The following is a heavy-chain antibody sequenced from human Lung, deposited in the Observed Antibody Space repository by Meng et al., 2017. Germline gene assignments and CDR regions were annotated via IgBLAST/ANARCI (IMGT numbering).Heavy chain of an antibody. J-gene: IGHJ4*02. CDR3: ARNRTQGFFDI. Sequence: QLQMQESGPGWVKPSETLSPTCTVSGGSISSTTRYWGWIRQPPGKTLEWIGSIYYSGSTHYNPSLKRRVIVSIDTSKDQFSLKLTSAAAADTAIYYCARNRTQGFFDIWSQGTLVTVSS. V-gene: IGHV4-39*01. D-gene: IGHD1/OR15-1a*01. CDR1: GGSISSTTRY. CDR2: IYYSGST.